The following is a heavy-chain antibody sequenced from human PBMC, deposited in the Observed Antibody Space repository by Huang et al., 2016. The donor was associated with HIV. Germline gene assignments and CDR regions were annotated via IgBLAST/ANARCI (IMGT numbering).Heavy chain of an antibody. CDR3: ARLPGSITMIRGVITDPY. D-gene: IGHD3-10*01. V-gene: IGHV4-39*01. CDR1: GGSIRSDNYY. Sequence: VSGGSIRSDNYYWGWIRQPPGKGLEWIGSIYYSGSTYYNPSLKRRVTIPVDTSKNPFSLRMRSVTAADTAVYYCARLPGSITMIRGVITDPYWGQGTLVTVSS. CDR2: IYYSGST. J-gene: IGHJ4*02.